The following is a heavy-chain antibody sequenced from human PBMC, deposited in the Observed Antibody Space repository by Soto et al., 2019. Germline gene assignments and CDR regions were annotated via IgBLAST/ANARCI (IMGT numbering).Heavy chain of an antibody. D-gene: IGHD3-3*01. J-gene: IGHJ5*02. CDR1: GGSISSSSYY. Sequence: PSETLSLTCTVSGGSISSSSYYWGWIRQPPGKGLEWIGSIYYSGSTYYNPSLKSRVTISVDTSKNLFSLKLSSVTAADTAVYYCARSSRFLEWLLSPKWFDPWGQGTLVTVSS. CDR3: ARSSRFLEWLLSPKWFDP. V-gene: IGHV4-39*01. CDR2: IYYSGST.